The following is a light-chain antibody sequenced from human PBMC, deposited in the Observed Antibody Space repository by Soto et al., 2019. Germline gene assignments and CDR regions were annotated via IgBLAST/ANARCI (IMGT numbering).Light chain of an antibody. CDR3: QQYNNWIT. CDR1: QSVSSY. Sequence: LTQPRGTLSLSQGWRGTPSCRASQSVSSYYLAWYQQKPGQAPRLLIYAASSRATGIPDRFRGSGSGTEFTLTISSLQSEDFAIYYCQQYNNWITFGQGTKVDI. CDR2: AAS. J-gene: IGKJ1*01. V-gene: IGKV3D-15*01.